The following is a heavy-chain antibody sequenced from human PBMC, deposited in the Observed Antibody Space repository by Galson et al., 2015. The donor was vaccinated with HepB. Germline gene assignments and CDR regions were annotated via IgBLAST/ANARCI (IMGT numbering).Heavy chain of an antibody. CDR2: ISGSGGST. Sequence: SLRLSCAASGFTFSSYAMSWVRQAPGKGLEWVSAISGSGGSTYYADSVKGRFTISRDNSKNTLYLQMNSLRAEDTAVYYCAKSVYINPYYCYGMDVWGQGTTVTVSS. CDR3: AKSVYINPYYCYGMDV. CDR1: GFTFSSYA. J-gene: IGHJ6*02. V-gene: IGHV3-23*01. D-gene: IGHD1-14*01.